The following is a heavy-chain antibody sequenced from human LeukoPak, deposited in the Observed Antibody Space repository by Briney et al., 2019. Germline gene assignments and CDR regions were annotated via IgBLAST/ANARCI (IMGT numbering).Heavy chain of an antibody. CDR3: ARGLLVGGSGSEHDY. CDR2: ISYDGSNK. J-gene: IGHJ4*02. D-gene: IGHD3-10*01. V-gene: IGHV3-30-3*01. CDR1: GFTFSSYA. Sequence: GGSLRLSCAASGFTFSSYAMSWVRQAPGKGLEWVAVISYDGSNKYYADSVKGRFTISRDNSKNTLYLQMNSLRAEDTAVYYCARGLLVGGSGSEHDYWGQGTLVTVSS.